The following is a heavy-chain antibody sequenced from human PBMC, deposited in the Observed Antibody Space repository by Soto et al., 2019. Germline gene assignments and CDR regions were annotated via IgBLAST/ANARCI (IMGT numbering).Heavy chain of an antibody. V-gene: IGHV1-3*01. CDR2: INAGNGGT. J-gene: IGHJ4*02. Sequence: ASVKVSCKASEYTFANYGIHWVRQAPGQRLEWMGWINAGNGGTKYSENFQGRVTITRDTSASTVYLGLSSLSSEDTASYYCARTGHSGSYDFWGQGTLVTVSS. CDR1: EYTFANYG. CDR3: ARTGHSGSYDF. D-gene: IGHD3-22*01.